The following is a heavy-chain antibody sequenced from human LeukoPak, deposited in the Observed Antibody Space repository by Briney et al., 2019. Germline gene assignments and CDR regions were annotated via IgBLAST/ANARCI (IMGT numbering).Heavy chain of an antibody. CDR2: ISGSGGST. J-gene: IGHJ4*02. CDR1: GFTFSSYA. Sequence: GGSLRLSCAASGFTFSSYAMSWVRQAPGKGLEWVSAISGSGGSTYYADSVKGRFTISRDNSKNTLYLQMNSLRAKDTAVYYCAKVYPYYYDSSGYTNWGQGTLVTVSS. D-gene: IGHD3-22*01. V-gene: IGHV3-23*01. CDR3: AKVYPYYYDSSGYTN.